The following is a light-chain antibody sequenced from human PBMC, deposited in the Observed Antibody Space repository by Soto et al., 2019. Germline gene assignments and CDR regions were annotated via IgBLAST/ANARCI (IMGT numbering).Light chain of an antibody. CDR1: QGISSY. J-gene: IGKJ1*01. CDR3: QQYYSYPWT. CDR2: AAS. Sequence: AIRMTQSPSSLSASTGHRVTITCRASQGISSYLAWYQQKPGKAPKLLIYAASTLQSGVASRFSGSGSGTDFTLTISCLQSEDFATYYCQQYYSYPWTFGQGTKVEIK. V-gene: IGKV1-8*01.